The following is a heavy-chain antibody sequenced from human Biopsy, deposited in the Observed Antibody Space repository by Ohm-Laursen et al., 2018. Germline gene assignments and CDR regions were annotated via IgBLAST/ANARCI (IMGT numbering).Heavy chain of an antibody. J-gene: IGHJ4*02. CDR3: ALQSVAQMKNFDC. Sequence: SSVTVSCKAPGGTFSNYGVNWVRQAPGQGLEWLGGNIPILGTGNYAQKFRDGGTVAADTSTSTATMELRSLRSDDAAVYYCALQSVAQMKNFDCWGQGTLVTVSS. CDR1: GGTFSNYG. CDR2: NIPILGTG. D-gene: IGHD6-19*01. V-gene: IGHV1-69*06.